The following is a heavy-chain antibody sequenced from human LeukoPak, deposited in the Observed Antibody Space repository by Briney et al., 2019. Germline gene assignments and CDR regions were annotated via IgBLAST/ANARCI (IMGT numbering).Heavy chain of an antibody. D-gene: IGHD5-18*01. Sequence: GGSLRLSCAASGFTFSSYDMHWVRQATGKGLEWVSGIGTAGDIYYSGSVKGRFTISRGNAKNSLYLQMNSLRAGDTAVYYCARGSGYSYVDYWGQGTLVTVSS. J-gene: IGHJ4*02. V-gene: IGHV3-13*01. CDR2: IGTAGDI. CDR1: GFTFSSYD. CDR3: ARGSGYSYVDY.